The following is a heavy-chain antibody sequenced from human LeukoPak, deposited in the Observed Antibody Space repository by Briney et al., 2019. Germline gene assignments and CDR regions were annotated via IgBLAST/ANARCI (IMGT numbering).Heavy chain of an antibody. V-gene: IGHV4-31*03. CDR1: GGSISSGGYY. CDR2: IYYSGST. CDR3: ARGPITEYSILYGDY. J-gene: IGHJ4*02. D-gene: IGHD6-6*01. Sequence: SQTLSLTCTVSGGSISSGGYYWSWIRQHPGKGLGWIGYIYYSGSTYYNPSLKSRVTISVDTSKNQFSLKLSSVTAADTAVYYCARGPITEYSILYGDYWGQGTLVTVSS.